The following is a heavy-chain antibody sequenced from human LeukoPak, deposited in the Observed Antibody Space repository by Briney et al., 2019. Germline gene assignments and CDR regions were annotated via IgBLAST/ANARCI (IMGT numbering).Heavy chain of an antibody. D-gene: IGHD4-4*01. CDR2: IWYDGSNK. J-gene: IGHJ4*02. Sequence: GGSLRLSCAASGFTFSSYGMHWVRQAPGKGLEWVAVIWYDGSNKYYADSVKGRFTISRDNSKNTLCLQMNSLRAEDTAVYYCARDIDYREYYFDYWGQGTLVTVSS. CDR3: ARDIDYREYYFDY. V-gene: IGHV3-33*01. CDR1: GFTFSSYG.